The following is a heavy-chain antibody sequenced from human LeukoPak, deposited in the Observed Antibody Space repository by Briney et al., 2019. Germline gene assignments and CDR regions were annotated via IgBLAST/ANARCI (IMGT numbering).Heavy chain of an antibody. V-gene: IGHV3-30*02. CDR3: ARDLDCGGHCYSRAFDI. CDR1: GFTFSSYG. J-gene: IGHJ3*02. Sequence: PGGSLRLSCAASGFTFSSYGMHWVRQAPGKGLEWVAFIRYDGSNKYYADSVKGRFTISRDNSKNTLYLQMNSLRAEDTAVYYCARDLDCGGHCYSRAFDIWGQGTMVTVSS. D-gene: IGHD2-21*02. CDR2: IRYDGSNK.